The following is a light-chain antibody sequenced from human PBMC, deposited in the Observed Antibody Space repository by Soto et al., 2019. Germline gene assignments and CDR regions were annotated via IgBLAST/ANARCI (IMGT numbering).Light chain of an antibody. CDR1: QSLRHSNGYIY. V-gene: IGKV2-28*01. CDR2: LAS. J-gene: IGKJ2*01. Sequence: DIVMTQSPLSLPVTPGEPASISCRSSQSLRHSNGYIYLDWYLQKPGQSPQLLIYLASNRASGVPDRLSGSGSGTDFTLEISSVEAEDVGVYYCMQALQTPLYTFGQGTKLEIK. CDR3: MQALQTPLYT.